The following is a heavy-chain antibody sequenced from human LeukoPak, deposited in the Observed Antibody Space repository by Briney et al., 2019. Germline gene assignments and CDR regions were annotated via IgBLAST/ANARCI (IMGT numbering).Heavy chain of an antibody. Sequence: PGGSLRLSCAASGFIVSSNYMSWVRQAPGKGLEWVSVIYSGGSTYYADSVKGRFTISRDNSKNTLYLQMNSLRAEDTAVYYCARDGAYDSSGQSWPDYWGQGTLVTVSS. J-gene: IGHJ4*02. D-gene: IGHD3-22*01. CDR3: ARDGAYDSSGQSWPDY. V-gene: IGHV3-66*01. CDR1: GFIVSSNY. CDR2: IYSGGST.